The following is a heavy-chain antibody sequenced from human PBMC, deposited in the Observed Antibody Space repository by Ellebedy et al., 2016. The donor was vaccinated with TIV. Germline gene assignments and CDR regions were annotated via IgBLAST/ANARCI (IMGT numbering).Heavy chain of an antibody. CDR1: GYTFTSYY. CDR3: AKKGGSGCSGRTGCYSDYFDF. J-gene: IGHJ4*02. D-gene: IGHD2-2*01. V-gene: IGHV1-46*01. Sequence: ASVKVSXKASGYTFTSYYMHWVRQAPGQGLEWMALINPNGVDTSYAQNFQGRVSITRDTSTGTFYIELSSLRPEDTAVYYCAKKGGSGCSGRTGCYSDYFDFWGQGTLVTVSS. CDR2: INPNGVDT.